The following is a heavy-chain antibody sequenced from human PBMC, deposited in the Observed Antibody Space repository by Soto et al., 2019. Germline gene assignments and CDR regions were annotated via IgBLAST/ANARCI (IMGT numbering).Heavy chain of an antibody. CDR2: VSVSGGTS. J-gene: IGHJ4*02. V-gene: IGHV3-23*01. D-gene: IGHD2-8*01. Sequence: PGGSLRLSCAASGFTFSSYAVSWVRQAPGKGLEWVSAVSVSGGTSYYTNSVKGRFTISRDNSKNTLYLQMNSLRAEDTAVYYCAKAQAVYCTSGVCPSDYWGQGTLVTVSS. CDR1: GFTFSSYA. CDR3: AKAQAVYCTSGVCPSDY.